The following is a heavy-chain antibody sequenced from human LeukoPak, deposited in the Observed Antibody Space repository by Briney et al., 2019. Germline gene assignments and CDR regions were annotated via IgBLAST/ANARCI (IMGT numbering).Heavy chain of an antibody. CDR1: GYTFPSYY. D-gene: IGHD6-6*01. V-gene: IGHV1-2*02. J-gene: IGHJ4*02. Sequence: GASVKVSCKASGYTFPSYYMHWVRQAPGQGLEWMGWINPNSGSTNYAQKFQGRVTMTRDTSISTAYMELSRLRSDDTAVYYCAREHSSSSGKVFDYWGQGTLVTVSP. CDR3: AREHSSSSGKVFDY. CDR2: INPNSGST.